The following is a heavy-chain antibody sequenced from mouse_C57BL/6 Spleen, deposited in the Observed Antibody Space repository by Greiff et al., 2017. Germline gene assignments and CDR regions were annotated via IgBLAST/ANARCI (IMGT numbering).Heavy chain of an antibody. J-gene: IGHJ2*01. V-gene: IGHV1-52*01. CDR1: GYTFTSYW. CDR2: IDPSDSAT. D-gene: IGHD1-1*01. Sequence: QVQLQQPGAELVRPGSSVKLSCKASGYTFTSYWMHWVKQRPIKGLEWIGNIDPSDSATHYNQKFKDKATLTVDKSSSTAYMQLSSLTSEDSAVYYCERYYGSSPYYFDYWGQGTTLTVSS. CDR3: ERYYGSSPYYFDY.